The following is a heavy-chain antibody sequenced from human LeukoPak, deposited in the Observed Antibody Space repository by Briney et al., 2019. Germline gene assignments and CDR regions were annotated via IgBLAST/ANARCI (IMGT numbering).Heavy chain of an antibody. Sequence: GGSLRLSCAASGFTFSSYAMSWVRQAPGKGLEWVSAISGSGGSTYYADFVKGRFTISRDNSKNTLYLQMNSLRAEDTAVYYCAKIWGDYYDSSGYDYWGQGTLVTVSS. V-gene: IGHV3-23*01. D-gene: IGHD3-22*01. J-gene: IGHJ4*02. CDR3: AKIWGDYYDSSGYDY. CDR2: ISGSGGST. CDR1: GFTFSSYA.